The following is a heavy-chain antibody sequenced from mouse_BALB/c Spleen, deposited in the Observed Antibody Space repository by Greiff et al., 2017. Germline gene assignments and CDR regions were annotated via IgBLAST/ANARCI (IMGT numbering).Heavy chain of an antibody. J-gene: IGHJ1*01. D-gene: IGHD2-14*01. V-gene: IGHV1S56*01. CDR3: ARGYDGYWYFDV. CDR1: GYTFTSYY. Sequence: QVHLQQSGPELVKPGASVKMSCKASGYTFTSYYIHWVKQRPGQGLEWIGWIYPGDGSTKYNEKFKGKTTLTADKSSSTAYMLLSSLTSEDSAIYFCARGYDGYWYFDVWGAGTTVTVSS. CDR2: IYPGDGST.